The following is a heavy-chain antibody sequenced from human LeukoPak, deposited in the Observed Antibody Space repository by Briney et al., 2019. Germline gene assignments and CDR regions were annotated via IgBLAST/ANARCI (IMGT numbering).Heavy chain of an antibody. J-gene: IGHJ4*02. V-gene: IGHV1-2*02. CDR3: ARNPPYCTSTSCYNDY. D-gene: IGHD2-2*02. CDR2: INPNSGGT. CDR1: GYTFTIYY. Sequence: ASVKVFCKASGYTFTIYYMHWVRQAPGQGLEWMGWINPNSGGTSYAQRFQGRVTMTRDTSISTAYMELSGLTSDDTAVYYCARNPPYCTSTSCYNDYWGQGTLVTVSS.